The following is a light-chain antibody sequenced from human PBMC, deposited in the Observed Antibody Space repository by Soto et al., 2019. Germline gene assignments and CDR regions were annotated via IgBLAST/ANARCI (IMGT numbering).Light chain of an antibody. CDR2: SND. CDR1: SSNNGSNT. J-gene: IGLJ1*01. V-gene: IGLV1-44*01. CDR3: AAWDDTLNGNYV. Sequence: QSVLTQPPSASWTPGQRVTISCSGSSSNNGSNTVNWYQQLPGTAPKLLIYSNDQRPSGVPDRFSGSKSGTSASLAISGLQSEDEAEYSCAAWDDTLNGNYVFGAGTKVTVL.